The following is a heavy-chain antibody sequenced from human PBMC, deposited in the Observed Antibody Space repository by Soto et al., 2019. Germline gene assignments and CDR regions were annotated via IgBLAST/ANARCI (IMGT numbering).Heavy chain of an antibody. CDR3: ARSTVTTIYYYGMDV. V-gene: IGHV4-59*01. CDR1: GGSISSYY. CDR2: IYYSGST. D-gene: IGHD4-17*01. J-gene: IGHJ6*02. Sequence: KPSETLSLTCTVPGGSISSYYWTWIRQPPGKGLEWIGYIYYSGSTYYNPSLKSRVTISVDTSKNQFSLRLNSVTAADTAVYYCARSTVTTIYYYGMDVWGQGTTVTVSS.